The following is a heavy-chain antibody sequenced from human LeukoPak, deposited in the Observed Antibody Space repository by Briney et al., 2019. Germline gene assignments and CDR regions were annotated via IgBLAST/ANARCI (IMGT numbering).Heavy chain of an antibody. CDR1: GFTFSSYG. CDR3: ARRYCSSTSCYHVDY. Sequence: PGRSLRLYCAASGFTFSSYGMHWVRQAPGKGLEWVAVIWYDGSNKYYADSVKGRFTISRDNSKNTLYLQMNSLRAEDTAVYYCARRYCSSTSCYHVDYWGQGTLVTVSS. V-gene: IGHV3-33*01. J-gene: IGHJ4*02. CDR2: IWYDGSNK. D-gene: IGHD2-2*01.